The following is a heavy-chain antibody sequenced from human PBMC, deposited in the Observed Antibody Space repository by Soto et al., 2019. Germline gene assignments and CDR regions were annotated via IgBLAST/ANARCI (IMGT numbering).Heavy chain of an antibody. J-gene: IGHJ5*02. CDR2: IYPSDSDT. CDR1: AYSFTSYW. CDR3: ARGATRATIWSGP. D-gene: IGHD1-26*01. Sequence: PGESLKISCKGSAYSFTSYWLGWVPQMPGKGLEWMGIIYPSDSDTRYSPSLQGRVTISVDKSISTAYLQWSSLKASDTAMYYCARGATRATIWSGPRGQGTLITVSA. V-gene: IGHV5-51*01.